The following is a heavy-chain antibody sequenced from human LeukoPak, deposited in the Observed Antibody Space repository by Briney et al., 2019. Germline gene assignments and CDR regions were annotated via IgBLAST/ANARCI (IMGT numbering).Heavy chain of an antibody. CDR3: ARDDSSAAGDY. V-gene: IGHV1-69*04. D-gene: IGHD6-6*01. CDR1: GGTFSSYT. J-gene: IGHJ4*02. Sequence: SVKVSCKASGGTFSSYTISWVRQATGQGLEWMGRIIPILGIANYAQKFQGRVTITADKSTSTACMELSSLRSEDTAVYYCARDDSSAAGDYWGQGTLVTVSS. CDR2: IIPILGIA.